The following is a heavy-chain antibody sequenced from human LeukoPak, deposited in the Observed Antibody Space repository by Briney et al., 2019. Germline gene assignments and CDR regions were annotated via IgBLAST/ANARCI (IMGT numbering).Heavy chain of an antibody. V-gene: IGHV3-30*02. Sequence: GGSLRLSCAASGFTFSSYGMHWVRQAPGKGLEWVAFIRYDGSNKYYADSVKGRFTISRDNSKNTLYLQMNSLRAEDTAVYYCAKYEEFDPITPIDYWGQGTLVTVPS. CDR2: IRYDGSNK. CDR3: AKYEEFDPITPIDY. D-gene: IGHD3-9*01. CDR1: GFTFSSYG. J-gene: IGHJ4*02.